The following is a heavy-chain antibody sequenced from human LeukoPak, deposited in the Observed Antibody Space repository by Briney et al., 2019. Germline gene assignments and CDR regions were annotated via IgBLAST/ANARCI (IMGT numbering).Heavy chain of an antibody. Sequence: GGSLRLSCAASGFTFSSYAMSWVRQAPGKGLEWVSAISGSGGSTYYADSVKGRFTISRDNSKNTLYLQMNSLGAEDTAVYYCAKDSAYCGGDCYHNWFDPWGQGTLVTVSS. J-gene: IGHJ5*02. CDR3: AKDSAYCGGDCYHNWFDP. CDR2: ISGSGGST. CDR1: GFTFSSYA. V-gene: IGHV3-23*01. D-gene: IGHD2-21*02.